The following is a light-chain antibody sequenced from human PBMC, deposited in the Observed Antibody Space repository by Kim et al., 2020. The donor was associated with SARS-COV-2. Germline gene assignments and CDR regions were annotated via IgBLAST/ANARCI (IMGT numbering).Light chain of an antibody. J-gene: IGLJ2*01. CDR1: NLSHKY. Sequence: SYELTQPPSISVSPGQTASITCSGDNLSHKYTYWYQQKPGQSPVLVIYNDNKRPSGIPERFSGSNSGNTATLTVSGTQAMDEAGYYCKAWDNSTAVFGGGTQLTVL. CDR2: NDN. V-gene: IGLV3-1*01. CDR3: KAWDNSTAV.